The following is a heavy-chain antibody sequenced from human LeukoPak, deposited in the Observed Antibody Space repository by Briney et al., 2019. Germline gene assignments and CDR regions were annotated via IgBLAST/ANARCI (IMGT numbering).Heavy chain of an antibody. CDR3: ARDTTRGIWDWFDP. V-gene: IGHV4-31*03. Sequence: SETLSLTCTVSGGSISSGGYYWSWIRQHPGKGLEWIRYIYYSGSTYYNPSLKSRVTISVDTSKNQFSLKLSSVTAADTAVYYCARDTTRGIWDWFDPWGQGTLVTVSS. J-gene: IGHJ5*02. CDR2: IYYSGST. D-gene: IGHD3-16*01. CDR1: GGSISSGGYY.